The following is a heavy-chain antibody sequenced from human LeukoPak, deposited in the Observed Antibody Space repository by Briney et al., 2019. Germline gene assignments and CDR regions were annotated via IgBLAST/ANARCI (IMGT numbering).Heavy chain of an antibody. CDR2: IRYDGSNK. J-gene: IGHJ4*02. D-gene: IGHD3-22*01. CDR3: AKGGGMIVVALRVFDY. V-gene: IGHV3-30*02. Sequence: GGSLRLSCTASGFTFSTYWMSWVRQAPGKGLKWVAFIRYDGSNKYYADSVKGRFTISRDDSKNTLYLQMNSLRAEDTAVYYCAKGGGMIVVALRVFDYWGQGTLVTVSS. CDR1: GFTFSTYW.